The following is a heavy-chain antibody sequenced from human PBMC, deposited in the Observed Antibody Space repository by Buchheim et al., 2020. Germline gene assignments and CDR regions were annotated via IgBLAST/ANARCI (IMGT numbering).Heavy chain of an antibody. CDR1: GYSFTSYW. CDR2: IDPSDSYT. D-gene: IGHD3-10*01. J-gene: IGHJ6*02. Sequence: EVQLVQFGAEVKKPGESLRISCKGSGYSFTSYWISWVRQMPGKGLEWMGRIDPSDSYTNYSPSFQGHVTISADKSISTAYPQWSSLKASDTAMYYCARHLNPYYYGSGSSYYYYYGMDVWSQGTT. CDR3: ARHLNPYYYGSGSSYYYYYGMDV. V-gene: IGHV5-10-1*03.